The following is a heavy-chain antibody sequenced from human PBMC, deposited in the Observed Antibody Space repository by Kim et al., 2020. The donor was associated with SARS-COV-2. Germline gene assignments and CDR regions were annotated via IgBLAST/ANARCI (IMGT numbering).Heavy chain of an antibody. D-gene: IGHD3-9*01. CDR1: GFIFSTYS. Sequence: GGSLRLSCAASGFIFSTYSMNWVRQAPGKGLEWVSSISSSSSYIYYADSVKGRFTISRDNAKNSLFLQMNSLRAEDTAVYYCAREEDDMSDYWGQGTLVTVSS. J-gene: IGHJ4*02. V-gene: IGHV3-21*01. CDR3: AREEDDMSDY. CDR2: ISSSSSYI.